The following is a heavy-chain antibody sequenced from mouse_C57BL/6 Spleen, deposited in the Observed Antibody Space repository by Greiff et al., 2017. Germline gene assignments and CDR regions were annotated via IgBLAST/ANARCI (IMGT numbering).Heavy chain of an antibody. CDR3: ARGGSGYAMDY. CDR2: IYPGGGYT. V-gene: IGHV1-63*01. CDR1: GYTFTNYW. J-gene: IGHJ4*01. D-gene: IGHD1-1*01. Sequence: VQLQQSGAELVRPGTSVKMSCKASGYTFTNYWIGWAKQRPGHGLEWIGDIYPGGGYTNYNEKFKGKATLTADKSSSPAYMQFSSLTSEDSAIYYCARGGSGYAMDYWGQGTSVTVSS.